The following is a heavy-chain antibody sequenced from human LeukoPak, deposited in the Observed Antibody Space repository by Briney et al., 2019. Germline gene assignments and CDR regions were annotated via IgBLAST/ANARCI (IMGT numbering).Heavy chain of an antibody. V-gene: IGHV1-18*04. CDR3: ARVRDYYASSDYSDY. D-gene: IGHD3-22*01. CDR1: GYTFTSYY. J-gene: IGHJ4*02. CDR2: ISGYNAKT. Sequence: HRASVKVSCKTSGYTFTSYYVSWVRQAPGQGLEWMGWISGYNAKTKYVQKFQGRITMTIDTSTTTAYMELRSLTSDDTAVYYCARVRDYYASSDYSDYWGQGTLVTVSS.